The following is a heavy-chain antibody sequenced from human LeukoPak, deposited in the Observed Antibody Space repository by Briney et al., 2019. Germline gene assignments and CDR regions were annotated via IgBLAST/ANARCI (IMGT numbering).Heavy chain of an antibody. CDR1: GGSISSGGYY. CDR2: INHSGST. D-gene: IGHD3-3*01. V-gene: IGHV4-39*07. Sequence: SETLSFTCTVSGGSISSGGYYWSWIRKPPGKGLEWIGEINHSGSTNYNPSLKSRVTISVDTSKNQFSLKLNSATAADTAVYYCARTPFDFWSGYYSYWGQGNLVTVSS. CDR3: ARTPFDFWSGYYSY. J-gene: IGHJ4*02.